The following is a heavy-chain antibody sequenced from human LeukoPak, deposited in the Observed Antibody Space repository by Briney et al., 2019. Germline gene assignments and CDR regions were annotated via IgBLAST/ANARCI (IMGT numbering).Heavy chain of an antibody. CDR3: SRVHATGYFSLDLGY. Sequence: ASVKVSCKASGYTFTSYGISWVRQAPGQGLDGMGWINPNTGGTKYAQKFQGRVTMTRDTSIGTAYMELSTVTSDDTAVYFCSRVHATGYFSLDLGYWGQGTLVTVSS. CDR2: INPNTGGT. D-gene: IGHD3-9*01. CDR1: GYTFTSYG. V-gene: IGHV1-2*02. J-gene: IGHJ4*02.